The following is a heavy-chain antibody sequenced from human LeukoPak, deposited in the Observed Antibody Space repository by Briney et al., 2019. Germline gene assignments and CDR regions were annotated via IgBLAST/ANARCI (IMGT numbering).Heavy chain of an antibody. CDR3: ARDPDITIFGVVVSYMDV. V-gene: IGHV3-21*01. D-gene: IGHD3-3*01. CDR2: ISISSSYI. Sequence: GGCLRLSCAASGLTFSSYSMNWVRQAPGKGLEWVSSISISSSYIYYADSVKGRFTIARDNAKNSLYLEMNSLRAEDTAVYYCARDPDITIFGVVVSYMDVWGKGTTVTVSS. CDR1: GLTFSSYS. J-gene: IGHJ6*03.